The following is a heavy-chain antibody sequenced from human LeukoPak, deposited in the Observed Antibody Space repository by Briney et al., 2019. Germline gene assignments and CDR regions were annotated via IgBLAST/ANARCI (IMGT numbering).Heavy chain of an antibody. D-gene: IGHD3-22*01. J-gene: IGHJ3*02. V-gene: IGHV1-18*01. CDR2: ISAYNGNT. CDR3: AGVVVTPDAFDI. CDR1: GYTFTSYG. Sequence: ASVKVSCKASGYTFTSYGISWVRQAPGQGLEWMGWISAYNGNTDYAQKLQGRVTMTTDTSTSTAYMELRSLRSDDTAVYYCAGVVVTPDAFDIWGLGTMVTVSS.